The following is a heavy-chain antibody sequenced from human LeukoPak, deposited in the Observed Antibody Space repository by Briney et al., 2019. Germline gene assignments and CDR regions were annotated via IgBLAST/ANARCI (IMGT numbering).Heavy chain of an antibody. CDR2: IYPGDSDT. V-gene: IGHV5-51*01. J-gene: IGHJ4*02. Sequence: GESLKISCKGSGYSFTSYWIGWVRQMPGKGLEWMGIIYPGDSDTRYSPSFQGQVTISADKSISTAYLQWSSLKASDTAMYYCARIRTNYDSSGHLYLLDFDYWGQGTLVTVSS. CDR1: GYSFTSYW. D-gene: IGHD3-22*01. CDR3: ARIRTNYDSSGHLYLLDFDY.